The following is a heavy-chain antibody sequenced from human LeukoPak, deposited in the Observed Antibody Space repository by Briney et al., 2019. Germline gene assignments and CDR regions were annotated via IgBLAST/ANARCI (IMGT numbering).Heavy chain of an antibody. CDR2: ISSSSNYI. D-gene: IGHD6-19*01. CDR3: ARDPSSGWYLKGWFDP. CDR1: GFTFSSYS. V-gene: IGHV3-21*01. J-gene: IGHJ5*02. Sequence: GGSLRLSCAASGFTFSSYSMNWVRQAPGKGLEWVSSISSSSNYIYYADSVKGRFTVSRDNAKNSLYLQMNSLRAEDTAVYYCARDPSSGWYLKGWFDPWGQGTLVTVSS.